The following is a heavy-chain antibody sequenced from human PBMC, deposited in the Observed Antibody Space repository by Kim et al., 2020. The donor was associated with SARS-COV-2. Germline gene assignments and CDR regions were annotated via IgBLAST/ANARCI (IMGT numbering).Heavy chain of an antibody. V-gene: IGHV5-10-1*01. CDR3: ARLSFGVGPTFSWYRLVFDS. Sequence: GESLKISCKASGYNFTKYWITWVRQTPGRGLEWMGRIDLRDSFSIYSPSFQGHVTFSGDKSITTAYLQWNSLKTSDSAIYYCARLSFGVGPTFSWYRLVFDSWGQGTLVTVSP. CDR2: IDLRDSFS. CDR1: GYNFTKYW. J-gene: IGHJ4*01. D-gene: IGHD6-13*01.